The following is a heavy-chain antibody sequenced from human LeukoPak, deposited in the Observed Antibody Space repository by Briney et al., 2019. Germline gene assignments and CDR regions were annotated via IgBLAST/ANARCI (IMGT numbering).Heavy chain of an antibody. CDR1: GFTFDDYA. D-gene: IGHD6-6*01. V-gene: IGHV3-9*01. CDR2: ISWNSGSI. Sequence: GGSLRLSCAASGFTFDDYAMHWVRQAPGKGLEWVSGISWNSGSIGYADSVKGRFTISRDNAKNSLYLQLNSLRAEDTALYYCAKTREPYSSFSDAFDIWGQGTMVTVSS. J-gene: IGHJ3*02. CDR3: AKTREPYSSFSDAFDI.